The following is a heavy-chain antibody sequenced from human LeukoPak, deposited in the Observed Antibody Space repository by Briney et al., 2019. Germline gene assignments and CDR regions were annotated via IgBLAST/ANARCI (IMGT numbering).Heavy chain of an antibody. J-gene: IGHJ6*02. CDR3: ARYRFGDSLYYYYYGMDV. Sequence: PSETLSLTCTVSGGSISSYYWSWIRQPPGKGLEWIGSIYYSGSTYYNPSLKSRVTISVDTSKNQFSLKLSSVTAADTAVYYCARYRFGDSLYYYYYGMDVWGQGTTVTVSS. CDR1: GGSISSYY. CDR2: IYYSGST. V-gene: IGHV4-39*01. D-gene: IGHD3-10*01.